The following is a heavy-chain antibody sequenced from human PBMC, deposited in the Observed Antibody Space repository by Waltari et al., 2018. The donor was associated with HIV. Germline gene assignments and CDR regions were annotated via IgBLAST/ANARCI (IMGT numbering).Heavy chain of an antibody. Sequence: EVHLVESGGGLIQPGGSLRLSCAASGFTFNTYDMHWGRQAAGEGLQVVSAMGAAGDTYYSDSVKGRFTISRENAKNSLFLQMNSLRAGDTAVYFCVRVRDSSSGWYIFDYWGQGALVTVSS. D-gene: IGHD6-19*01. CDR2: MGAAGDT. V-gene: IGHV3-13*04. J-gene: IGHJ4*02. CDR3: VRVRDSSSGWYIFDY. CDR1: GFTFNTYD.